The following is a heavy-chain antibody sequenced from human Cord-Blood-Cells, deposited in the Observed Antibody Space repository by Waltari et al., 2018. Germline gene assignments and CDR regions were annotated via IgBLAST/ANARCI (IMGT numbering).Heavy chain of an antibody. Sequence: QVQLQESGPGLVKPSETLSLTCTVSGGSISSYYWSWIRQPAGKGREWIGRIYTSGSTNYNPSLKSRVTMSVDTSKNQFSLKLSSVTAADTAVYYCAREMHYDFWSGYYFAFDIWGQGTMVTVSS. V-gene: IGHV4-4*07. CDR3: AREMHYDFWSGYYFAFDI. J-gene: IGHJ3*02. CDR2: IYTSGST. CDR1: GGSISSYY. D-gene: IGHD3-3*01.